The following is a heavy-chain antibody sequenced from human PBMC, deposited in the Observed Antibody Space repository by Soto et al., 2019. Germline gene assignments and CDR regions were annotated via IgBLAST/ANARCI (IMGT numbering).Heavy chain of an antibody. Sequence: QVQLQESGPGLVKPSQTLSLTCTVSGGSISSGDYYWSWIRQPPGKGLEWIGYIYYSGSTYYNPSLKDRVTIAVDPAKSQFSPKLSPVAAADPAVYYRSSGDYGDCDHWGQGTLVTVSS. CDR1: GGSISSGDYY. CDR3: SSGDYGDCDH. D-gene: IGHD4-17*01. J-gene: IGHJ4*02. V-gene: IGHV4-30-4*01. CDR2: IYYSGST.